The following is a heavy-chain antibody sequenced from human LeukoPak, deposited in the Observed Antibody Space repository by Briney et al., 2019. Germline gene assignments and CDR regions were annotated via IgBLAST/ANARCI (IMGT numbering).Heavy chain of an antibody. D-gene: IGHD2-21*02. J-gene: IGHJ4*02. CDR2: INPSGGST. CDR1: GYTFTGYY. V-gene: IGHV1-46*01. CDR3: ARGRYCGGDCYFGYFDY. Sequence: ASVKVSCKASGYTFTGYYMHWVRQAPGQGLEWMGIINPSGGSTSYAQKFQGRVTMTRDTSTSTVYMELSSLRSEDTAVYYCARGRYCGGDCYFGYFDYWGQGTLVTVSS.